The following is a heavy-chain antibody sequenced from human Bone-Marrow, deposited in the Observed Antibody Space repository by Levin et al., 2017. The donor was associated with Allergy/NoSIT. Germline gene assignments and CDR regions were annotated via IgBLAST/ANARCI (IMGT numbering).Heavy chain of an antibody. Sequence: GESLKISCKGSGYRFSNYWIGWVRQMPGKGLEWMGIIYLGDSDTRYNPSFQGQVTISADMSITTAYLQWSSLKASDTAMYYCARRSSSLVDFDYWGQGTLVTVSS. J-gene: IGHJ4*02. V-gene: IGHV5-51*01. CDR1: GYRFSNYW. D-gene: IGHD6-6*01. CDR2: IYLGDSDT. CDR3: ARRSSSLVDFDY.